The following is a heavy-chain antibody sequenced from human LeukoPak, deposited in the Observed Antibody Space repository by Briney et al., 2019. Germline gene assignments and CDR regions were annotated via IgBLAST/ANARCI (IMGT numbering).Heavy chain of an antibody. V-gene: IGHV3-23*01. CDR3: AKVQLWWNFDY. J-gene: IGHJ4*02. CDR2: ISGSGGST. D-gene: IGHD5-18*01. Sequence: PGGSLRLSCAASGLSFSTYAMSWVRQAPGKGLEWVSAISGSGGSTYYADSVKGRFTISRDNSKNTLYLQMNSLRAEDTAVYYCAKVQLWWNFDYWGQGTLVTVSS. CDR1: GLSFSTYA.